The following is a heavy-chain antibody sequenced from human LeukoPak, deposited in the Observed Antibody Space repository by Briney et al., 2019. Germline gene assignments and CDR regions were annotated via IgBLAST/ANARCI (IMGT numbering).Heavy chain of an antibody. Sequence: PSQTLSLTCTVSGDSISSGGHYWNWIRQPPGKGLEWIGYIFYTGSTYYNPSLKSRVTISVDTSKNQFSLKLSSVTAADTAVYYCARSPGIWNEYGRLEYWGQGALVTVSS. CDR2: IFYTGST. CDR3: ARSPGIWNEYGRLEY. V-gene: IGHV4-31*03. J-gene: IGHJ4*02. CDR1: GDSISSGGHY. D-gene: IGHD1-1*01.